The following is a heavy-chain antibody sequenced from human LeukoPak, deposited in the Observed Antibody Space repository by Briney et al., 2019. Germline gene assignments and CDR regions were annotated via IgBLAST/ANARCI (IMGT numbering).Heavy chain of an antibody. D-gene: IGHD3-22*01. J-gene: IGHJ4*02. V-gene: IGHV3-48*01. CDR3: TTGPWVIVVVIHY. CDR2: ISSSTSTI. Sequence: GGSLRLSCAASGFTFSTYSMNWVRQAPGKGLEWVSYISSSTSTIYYADSVKGRFTISRDNAKNSLYLQMNSLRAEDTAVYYCTTGPWVIVVVIHYWGQGTLVTVSS. CDR1: GFTFSTYS.